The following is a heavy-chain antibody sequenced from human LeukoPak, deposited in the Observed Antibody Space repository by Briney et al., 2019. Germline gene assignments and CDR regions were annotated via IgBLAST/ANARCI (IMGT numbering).Heavy chain of an antibody. CDR1: GFAFSNSA. CDR2: ISGPGIHT. Sequence: PGGSLRLSCAASGFAFSNSAVYWVRQSPGKGPEWVSSISGPGIHTYYADSVKGRFTISRDNAKNSLYLQMHSLRAEDTAVYYCARDYLNTDAPTYSGYGYWGQGTLVTVSS. CDR3: ARDYLNTDAPTYSGYGY. V-gene: IGHV3-21*04. J-gene: IGHJ4*02. D-gene: IGHD5-12*01.